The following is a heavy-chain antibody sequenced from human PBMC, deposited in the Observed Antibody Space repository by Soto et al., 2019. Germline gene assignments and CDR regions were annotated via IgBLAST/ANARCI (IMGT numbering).Heavy chain of an antibody. CDR1: GGTFSSYA. J-gene: IGHJ6*02. CDR2: IIPIVGSA. Sequence: SVKVSCKASGGTFSSYAISWVRQAPGQGLEWMGGIIPIVGSANYAQKFQGRVTITADESTSTAYMELSSLKASDTAMYYCARHLSHYYYGMDVWGQGTTVTVSS. CDR3: ARHLSHYYYGMDV. V-gene: IGHV1-69*13.